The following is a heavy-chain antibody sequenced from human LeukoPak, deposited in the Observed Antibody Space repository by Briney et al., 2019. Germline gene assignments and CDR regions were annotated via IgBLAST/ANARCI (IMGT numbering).Heavy chain of an antibody. CDR2: IKNDGSEK. D-gene: IGHD4-23*01. CDR3: ARGLRWCDY. Sequence: AGGSLRLSCAASGFTFSSYAMSWVRQAPGKGLEWVANIKNDGSEKDYVDSVKGRFTISRDNAKNSLYQQMNSLRAEDTAVYYCARGLRWCDYWGQGTLVTVSS. V-gene: IGHV3-7*01. CDR1: GFTFSSYA. J-gene: IGHJ4*02.